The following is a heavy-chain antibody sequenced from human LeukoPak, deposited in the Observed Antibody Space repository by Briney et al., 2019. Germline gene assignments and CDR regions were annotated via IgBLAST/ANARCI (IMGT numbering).Heavy chain of an antibody. Sequence: GGSLRLSCAASGFTFSSYAMSWVRQAPGKGLEWVSGLSASGGSTYHADSVKGRFTASRDNSKNTLYLQMNSLRAEDTAVYYCAKDLRQWLVVENWFDPWGQGTLVTVSS. D-gene: IGHD6-19*01. CDR2: LSASGGST. J-gene: IGHJ5*02. CDR1: GFTFSSYA. CDR3: AKDLRQWLVVENWFDP. V-gene: IGHV3-23*01.